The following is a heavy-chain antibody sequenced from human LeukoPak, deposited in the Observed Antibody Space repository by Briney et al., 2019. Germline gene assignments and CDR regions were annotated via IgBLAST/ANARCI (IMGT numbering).Heavy chain of an antibody. J-gene: IGHJ3*02. CDR2: INHSGST. D-gene: IGHD3-10*01. Sequence: PSETLSLTCAVYGGSFSGYYWSWIRQPPGKGLEWIGEINHSGSTNYNPSLKSRVTISVDTSKNQFSLKLSSVTAADTAVYYCARGPSSFGAFDIWGQGTTVTVSS. V-gene: IGHV4-34*01. CDR3: ARGPSSFGAFDI. CDR1: GGSFSGYY.